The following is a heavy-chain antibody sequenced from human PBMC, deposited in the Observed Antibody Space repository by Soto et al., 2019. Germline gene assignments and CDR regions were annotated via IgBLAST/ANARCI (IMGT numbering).Heavy chain of an antibody. Sequence: QVQLQQWGAGLLKPSETLSLTCAVYGGSFSGYYWSWIRQPPGKGLEWIGEISHSGSTNYNPTLKSRVTIAQDTSKNQFSLKLSFVTAADPAVYYCARVPLGVWGQGTTVTLS. CDR1: GGSFSGYY. V-gene: IGHV4-34*01. CDR2: ISHSGST. CDR3: ARVPLGV. J-gene: IGHJ6*02.